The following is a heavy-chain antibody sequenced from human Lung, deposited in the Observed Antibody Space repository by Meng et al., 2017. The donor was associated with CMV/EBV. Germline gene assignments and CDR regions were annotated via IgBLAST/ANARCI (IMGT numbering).Heavy chain of an antibody. D-gene: IGHD3-22*01. V-gene: IGHV1-46*01. J-gene: IGHJ6*02. CDR1: GYTFTSYY. CDR2: INPSGGST. Sequence: ASXXVSXKASGYTFTSYYMHWVRQAPGQGLEWMGIINPSGGSTSYAQKFQGRVTMTRDTSTSTVYMELSSLRSEDTAVYYCARDRRRYYDSSGYQTYYYGMEVWXQGSXVTVSS. CDR3: ARDRRRYYDSSGYQTYYYGMEV.